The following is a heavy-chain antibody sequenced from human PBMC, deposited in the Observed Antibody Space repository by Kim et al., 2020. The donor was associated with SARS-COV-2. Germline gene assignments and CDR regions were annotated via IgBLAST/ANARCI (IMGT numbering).Heavy chain of an antibody. J-gene: IGHJ3*02. CDR3: ARDFVAPGWRAYCGGDCYSGAFDS. CDR2: IKQDGSEK. V-gene: IGHV3-7*01. D-gene: IGHD2-21*02. CDR1: GFTLSSYW. Sequence: GGSLRLSCAASGFTLSSYWMSWVRQAPGKGLEWVANIKQDGSEKYYVDSVKGRFTISRDNAKNSLYLQMNSLRAEDTAVYYCARDFVAPGWRAYCGGDCYSGAFDSWGQGTMVTVSS.